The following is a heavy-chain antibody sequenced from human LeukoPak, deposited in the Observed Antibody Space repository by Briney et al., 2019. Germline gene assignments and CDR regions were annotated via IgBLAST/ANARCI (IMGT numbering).Heavy chain of an antibody. CDR3: AREASYSGSWWYFGH. V-gene: IGHV3-66*01. Sequence: GGSLRLSCAASGFTVSSKYISWVRQAPGKGLEWVSVIYDGGSADYADSVKGRFTISRDNSKSKVYLQMNSLRVEDTAVYYCAREASYSGSWWYFGHWGQGALVTVSS. J-gene: IGHJ4*02. D-gene: IGHD6-13*01. CDR2: IYDGGSA. CDR1: GFTVSSKY.